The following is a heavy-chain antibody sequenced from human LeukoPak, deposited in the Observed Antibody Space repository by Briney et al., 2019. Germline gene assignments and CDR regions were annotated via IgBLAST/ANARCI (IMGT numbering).Heavy chain of an antibody. J-gene: IGHJ4*02. CDR2: ISPNGRTS. CDR3: SRDDSTVGKYFLF. CDR1: GFTFSSYA. Sequence: GGSLRLSCAASGFTFSSYAMIWVRQAPGKGLEWVSYISPNGRTSYYADSLKGRFTVSRDNARNSQSLQLHSLRAEDAATYYCSRDDSTVGKYFLFWAQESLVSVSS. D-gene: IGHD1-14*01. V-gene: IGHV3-48*01.